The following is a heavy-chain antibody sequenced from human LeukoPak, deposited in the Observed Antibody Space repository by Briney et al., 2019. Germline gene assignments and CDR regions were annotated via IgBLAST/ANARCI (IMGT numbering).Heavy chain of an antibody. J-gene: IGHJ4*02. CDR3: ARDQGGSGPTTYAY. V-gene: IGHV3-74*01. Sequence: GGSLRLSCAASGFTFSSYWMHWVRQAPGKGLVWVSRISSDGSGTRYADSVKGRFTISRDNAKNTLFLQMNSLRAEDTAVYYCARDQGGSGPTTYAYWGQGTLVTVSS. CDR1: GFTFSSYW. D-gene: IGHD6-19*01. CDR2: ISSDGSGT.